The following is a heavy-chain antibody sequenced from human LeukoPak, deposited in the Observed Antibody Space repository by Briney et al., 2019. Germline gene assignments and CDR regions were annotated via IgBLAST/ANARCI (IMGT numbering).Heavy chain of an antibody. CDR3: ARRGSYYYYYMDV. D-gene: IGHD3-10*01. Sequence: PSETLSLTCTVSGGSISSYYWSWIRQPPGKGLEWIGYIYTSGSTNYNPSLKSRVTISVDTSKNQFSLKLSSVTAADTAVYYCARRGSYYYYYMDVWGKGTTVTVSS. CDR2: IYTSGST. CDR1: GGSISSYY. J-gene: IGHJ6*03. V-gene: IGHV4-4*09.